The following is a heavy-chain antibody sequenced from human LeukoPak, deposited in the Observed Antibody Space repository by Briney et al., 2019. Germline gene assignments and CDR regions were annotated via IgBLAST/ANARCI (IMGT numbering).Heavy chain of an antibody. CDR1: GYTLTELS. CDR3: ARDCRLRFLEWLSQYGMDV. J-gene: IGHJ6*02. Sequence: GASVKVSCKVSGYTLTELSMHWVRQAPGKGLEWMGGFDPEDGETIYAQKFQGRVTMTEDTSTDTAYMELSSLRSEDTAVYYCARDCRLRFLEWLSQYGMDVWGQGTTVTVSS. D-gene: IGHD3-3*01. CDR2: FDPEDGET. V-gene: IGHV1-24*01.